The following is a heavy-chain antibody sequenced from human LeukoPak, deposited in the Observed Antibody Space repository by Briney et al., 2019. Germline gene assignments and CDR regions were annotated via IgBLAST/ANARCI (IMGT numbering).Heavy chain of an antibody. CDR3: AKGGVVVPATYYFDY. Sequence: GGSLRLSCAASGFTFSSYGMHWVCQAPGKGLEWVAFIRYDGSNKYYADSVKGRFTISRDNSKNTLYLQMNSLRAEDTAVYYCAKGGVVVPATYYFDYWGQGTLVTVSS. J-gene: IGHJ4*02. CDR1: GFTFSSYG. V-gene: IGHV3-30*02. CDR2: IRYDGSNK. D-gene: IGHD2-2*01.